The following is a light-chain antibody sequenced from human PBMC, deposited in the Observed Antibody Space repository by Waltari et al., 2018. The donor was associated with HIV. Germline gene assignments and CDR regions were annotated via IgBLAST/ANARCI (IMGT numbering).Light chain of an antibody. J-gene: IGLJ1*01. CDR2: SNN. CDR3: AAWDDSLNGYYV. Sequence: QSVLTQPPSASGTPGQRAPISCSGSSSNIGSNTVNWYQQFPGMAPKLVIYSNNQRPSWFPDRFSGSKSGTSASLAISGLQSEDEGDYYCAAWDDSLNGYYVFGTGTKVTVL. CDR1: SSNIGSNT. V-gene: IGLV1-44*01.